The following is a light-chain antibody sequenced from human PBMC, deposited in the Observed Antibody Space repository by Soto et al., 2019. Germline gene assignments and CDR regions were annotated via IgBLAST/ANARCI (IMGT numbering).Light chain of an antibody. CDR2: RAS. J-gene: IGKJ5*01. Sequence: IGMTQSRATLCVSAGEGGSRSCRASQSVRSNVAWYYQKPGQAPRLLIYRASSRAAGLPDRFSGSGSETEFTLTFSPLQSEDSAVYSFQQYNKWPITFGQGARLEIK. V-gene: IGKV3-15*01. CDR1: QSVRSN. CDR3: QQYNKWPIT.